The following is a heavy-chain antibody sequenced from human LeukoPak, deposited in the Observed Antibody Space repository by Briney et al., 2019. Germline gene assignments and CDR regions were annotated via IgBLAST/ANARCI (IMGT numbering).Heavy chain of an antibody. Sequence: ASVKVSCKASGYTFSSYDINWVRQATGQGLEWMGWMNPNSGNTVYAQKFQGRVTMTRNTSISTAYMELSSLRSEDTAVYYCARSGSGSYFLDYWGQGTLVTVSS. D-gene: IGHD3-10*01. CDR2: MNPNSGNT. CDR1: GYTFSSYD. J-gene: IGHJ4*02. CDR3: ARSGSGSYFLDY. V-gene: IGHV1-8*01.